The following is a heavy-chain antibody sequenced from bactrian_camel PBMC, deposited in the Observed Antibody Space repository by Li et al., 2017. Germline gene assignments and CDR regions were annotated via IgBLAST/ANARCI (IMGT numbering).Heavy chain of an antibody. CDR3: AAASCDWITTTSLTAARYEY. V-gene: IGHV3S54*01. D-gene: IGHD2*01. J-gene: IGHJ4*01. CDR1: GYSDRPNS. CDR2: IYSRGGVT. Sequence: HVQLVESGGGSVQAGGSLRLSCVLRGYSDRPNSMGWFRQAPGKEREGVATIYSRGGVTDYADSVKGRFTMSQDNAKKILYLQMNSLKPVDTAMYYCAAASCDWITTTSLTAARYEYWGQGTQVTVS.